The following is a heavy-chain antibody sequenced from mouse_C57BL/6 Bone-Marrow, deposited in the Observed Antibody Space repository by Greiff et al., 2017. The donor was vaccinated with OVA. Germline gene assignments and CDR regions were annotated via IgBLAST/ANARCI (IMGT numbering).Heavy chain of an antibody. D-gene: IGHD1-1*01. CDR1: GYTFTDYN. CDR3: ARRDYYYGSSYVDYAMDY. Sequence: EVKLMESGPELVKPGASVKIPCKASGYTFTDYNMDWVKQSHGKSLEWIGDINPNNGGTIYNQKFKGKATLTVDKSSSTAYMELRSLTSEDTAVYYCARRDYYYGSSYVDYAMDYWGQGTSVTVSS. V-gene: IGHV1-18*01. CDR2: INPNNGGT. J-gene: IGHJ4*01.